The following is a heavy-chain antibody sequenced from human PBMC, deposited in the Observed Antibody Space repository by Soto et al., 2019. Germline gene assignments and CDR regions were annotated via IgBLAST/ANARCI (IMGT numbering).Heavy chain of an antibody. CDR1: GYTFTSYA. Sequence: ASVKVSCKASGYTFTSYAMHWVRQAPGQRLEWMGWINAGNGNTKYSQKFQGRVTITRDTSASTAYMELSSLRPEDTAVYYCARDRYFDSPVIGFFDYWGQGTLVTVSS. CDR2: INAGNGNT. CDR3: ARDRYFDSPVIGFFDY. J-gene: IGHJ4*02. V-gene: IGHV1-3*01. D-gene: IGHD3-9*01.